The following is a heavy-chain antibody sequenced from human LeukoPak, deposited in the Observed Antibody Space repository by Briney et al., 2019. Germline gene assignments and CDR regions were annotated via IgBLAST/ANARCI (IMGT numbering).Heavy chain of an antibody. Sequence: ASVKVSCKASGYTFTSYGISWVRQAPGQGLEWMGWISAYNGNTNYAQKLQDRVTMTTDTSTSTAYMELRSLRSDDTAVYYCATYAGYSSSWYLGYWGQGTLVTVSS. CDR3: ATYAGYSSSWYLGY. V-gene: IGHV1-18*04. CDR1: GYTFTSYG. D-gene: IGHD6-13*01. J-gene: IGHJ4*02. CDR2: ISAYNGNT.